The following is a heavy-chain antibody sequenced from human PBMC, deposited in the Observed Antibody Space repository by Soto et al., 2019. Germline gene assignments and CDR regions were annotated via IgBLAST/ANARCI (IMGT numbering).Heavy chain of an antibody. CDR1: GFSVSSNC. J-gene: IGHJ5*02. Sequence: GGSRRRSCAASGFSVSSNCMSWVRQAPGKGLEWVSVIHSDVTTYYADSVKGGIISSTDNSKDTLYLQTNRLRAEDTAVYYCARELSVSWYNWFDPWGQGTLVTVSS. CDR3: ARELSVSWYNWFDP. V-gene: IGHV3-53*01. D-gene: IGHD1-26*01. CDR2: IHSDVTT.